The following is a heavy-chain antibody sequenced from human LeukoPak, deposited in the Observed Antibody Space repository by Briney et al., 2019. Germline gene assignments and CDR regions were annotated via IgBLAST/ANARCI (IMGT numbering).Heavy chain of an antibody. CDR3: AREMATILSRRAYGMDV. J-gene: IGHJ6*02. Sequence: GASVKVSCKASGYTFTSYYMHWVRQAPGQGLERMGIINPSGGSTSYAQKFQGRVTMTRDTSTSTVYMELSSLRSEDTAVYYCAREMATILSRRAYGMDVWGQGTTVTVSS. CDR1: GYTFTSYY. CDR2: INPSGGST. D-gene: IGHD5-24*01. V-gene: IGHV1-46*01.